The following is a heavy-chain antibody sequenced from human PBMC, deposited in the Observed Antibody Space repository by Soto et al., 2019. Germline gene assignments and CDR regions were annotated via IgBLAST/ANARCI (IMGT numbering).Heavy chain of an antibody. CDR1: GFTFSSFG. CDR3: ARDSGRGAFDI. V-gene: IGHV3-33*01. Sequence: QVQLVESGGGVVQPGRSLRLSCAASGFTFSSFGMHWVRKAPGKGLEWVADIWYDGSNKYYVDSVKGRFTISRDNSKDTLYLQMNSLRVEDTAVYYCARDSGRGAFDIWGQGTMVTVSS. J-gene: IGHJ3*02. CDR2: IWYDGSNK. D-gene: IGHD5-12*01.